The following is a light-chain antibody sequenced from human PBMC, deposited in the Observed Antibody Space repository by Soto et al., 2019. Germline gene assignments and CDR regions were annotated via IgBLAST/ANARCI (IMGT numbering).Light chain of an antibody. CDR3: QQYYSSPQT. V-gene: IGKV4-1*01. CDR1: QTVLYSSNNKNY. J-gene: IGKJ1*01. CDR2: SSS. Sequence: DIVMTQSPDSLAVSLGERATFNCKSSQTVLYSSNNKNYLAWYQQKPGQAPKLLIHSSSTRTSGVPDRFSGSGSGTDFTLTISNLXXEDVAVYYCQQYYSSPQTFGQGTKVEIK.